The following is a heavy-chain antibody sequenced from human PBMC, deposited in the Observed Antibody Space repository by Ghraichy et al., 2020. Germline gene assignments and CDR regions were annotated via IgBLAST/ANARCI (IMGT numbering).Heavy chain of an antibody. V-gene: IGHV3-23*01. J-gene: IGHJ1*01. CDR1: GLTFSSYA. CDR3: AIDPRYYGDDEKYFQH. D-gene: IGHD4-17*01. Sequence: GGSLRLSCAASGLTFSSYAMSWVRQAPGKGLEWVSAISGSGRTTYYADSVKGRFTVSRDNSKNTLHLQMNSLRVEDTAIYYCAIDPRYYGDDEKYFQHWGQGTLVTVSS. CDR2: ISGSGRTT.